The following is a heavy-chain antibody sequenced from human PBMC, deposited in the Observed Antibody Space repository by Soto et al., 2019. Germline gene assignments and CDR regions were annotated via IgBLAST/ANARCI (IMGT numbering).Heavy chain of an antibody. CDR3: AKDSEPSLAPDY. V-gene: IGHV3-23*01. J-gene: IGHJ4*02. CDR2: ISGSGSST. CDR1: GFPFSTYC. D-gene: IGHD1-26*01. Sequence: GGSLSLSCAASGFPFSTYCMSWVRQAPGKGLEWVSGISGSGSSTYHADSVKGRFTISRDNSKNTLYLQMNSLRVEDTAVYYCAKDSEPSLAPDYWGQGTLVTVSS.